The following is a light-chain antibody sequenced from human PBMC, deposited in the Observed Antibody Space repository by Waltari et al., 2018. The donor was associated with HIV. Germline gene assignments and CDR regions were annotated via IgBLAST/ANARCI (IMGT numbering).Light chain of an antibody. V-gene: IGKV2-28*01. J-gene: IGKJ5*01. CDR2: LGS. Sequence: DIVLTLFPLSLPVTPGEPASMSCRSSQSILHSNGYNSLDWYLQKPGQSPQLLIYLGSNRASGVPDRISGSGSGTDFTLKISRVETEDVGVYYCMQALQTPITFGQGTRLEIK. CDR3: MQALQTPIT. CDR1: QSILHSNGYNS.